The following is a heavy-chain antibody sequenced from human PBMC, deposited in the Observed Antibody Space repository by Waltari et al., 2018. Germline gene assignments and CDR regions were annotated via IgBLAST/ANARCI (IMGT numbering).Heavy chain of an antibody. CDR3: ASFGSHSY. CDR1: GGSISSDIYY. V-gene: IGHV4-61*02. J-gene: IGHJ4*02. CDR2: THTSGST. Sequence: QVQLQESGPGLVKPSQTLSLTCTVSGGSISSDIYYWTWIRQPAGKGLGWIGRTHTSGSTYYNPSLKSRLTISVDRSRNQFSLKLSSVTAADTAVYYCASFGSHSYWGQGTLVTVSS. D-gene: IGHD3-10*01.